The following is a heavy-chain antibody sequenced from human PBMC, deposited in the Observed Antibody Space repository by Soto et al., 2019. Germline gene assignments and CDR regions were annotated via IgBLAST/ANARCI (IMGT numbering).Heavy chain of an antibody. J-gene: IGHJ4*02. V-gene: IGHV3-23*01. CDR3: AKATMTLVVIRLDS. Sequence: PGGSLRLSCAASGFTFSNYAMNWVRQAPGKGLEWVSTISGRGGSTYYADSVKGRFTISRDNSKNILYLQMNSLRAEDTAVYYCAKATMTLVVIRLDSCAEGTLVTVSS. D-gene: IGHD3-22*01. CDR1: GFTFSNYA. CDR2: ISGRGGST.